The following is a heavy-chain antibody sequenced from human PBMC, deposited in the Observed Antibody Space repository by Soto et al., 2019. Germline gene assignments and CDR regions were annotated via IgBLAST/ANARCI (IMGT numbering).Heavy chain of an antibody. CDR2: ISAYNGNT. Sequence: QVQLVQSGAEVKKPGASVKVSCKASGYTFTSYGISWVRQAPGQGLEWMGWISAYNGNTNYAQKLQGRVTMTTDTSTSTAYMELRSLRSDETAVYYCARDIVVVPAAVWYYYYGMDVWGQGTTVTVSS. V-gene: IGHV1-18*01. J-gene: IGHJ6*02. D-gene: IGHD2-2*01. CDR1: GYTFTSYG. CDR3: ARDIVVVPAAVWYYYYGMDV.